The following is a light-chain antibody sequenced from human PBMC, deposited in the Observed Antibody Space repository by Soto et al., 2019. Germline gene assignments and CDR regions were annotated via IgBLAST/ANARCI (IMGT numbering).Light chain of an antibody. CDR2: GAS. J-gene: IGKJ1*01. CDR3: QQYGGSPPT. CDR1: QSISNNF. Sequence: EIVLTQSPGTLSLSPGESAALSCRASQSISNNFLAWYQRKPGQAPRLLIYGASYRATDIPYRFSGSGSGTDFTLTITRLEPDDFAVYYCQQYGGSPPTFVQGTTVEVK. V-gene: IGKV3-20*01.